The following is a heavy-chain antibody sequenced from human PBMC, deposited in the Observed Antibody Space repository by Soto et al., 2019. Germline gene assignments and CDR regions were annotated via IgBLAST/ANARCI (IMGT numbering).Heavy chain of an antibody. CDR1: GGSISSSNW. Sequence: SETLSLTCAVSGGSISSSNWCSWVRQPPGKGLEWIGEIYHSGSTNYNPSLKSRVTISVDKSKNQFSLKLSSVTAADTAVYYCARESSYYDSSGYYYRDAFDIWGQGTMVTVSS. CDR3: ARESSYYDSSGYYYRDAFDI. J-gene: IGHJ3*02. V-gene: IGHV4-4*02. CDR2: IYHSGST. D-gene: IGHD3-22*01.